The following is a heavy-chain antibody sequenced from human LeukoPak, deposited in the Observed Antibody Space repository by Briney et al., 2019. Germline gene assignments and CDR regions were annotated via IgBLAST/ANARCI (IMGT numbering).Heavy chain of an antibody. CDR3: ARGPTRYYFDY. CDR1: RGSTSTYY. J-gene: IGHJ4*02. Sequence: PSETLSLTCTVSRGSTSTYYWSWIRQPAGKGLEWIGRIYPSGNTNFNPSLMSRVTMSIDTSKNQFSLKLSSVTAADTAIYYCARGPTRYYFDYWGQGTLVTVSS. CDR2: IYPSGNT. V-gene: IGHV4-4*07.